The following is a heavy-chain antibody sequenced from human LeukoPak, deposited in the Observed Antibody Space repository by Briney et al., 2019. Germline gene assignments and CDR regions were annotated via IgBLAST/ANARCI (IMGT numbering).Heavy chain of an antibody. J-gene: IGHJ4*02. CDR2: INPNSGGT. CDR1: GYTFTSYG. V-gene: IGHV1-2*02. Sequence: ASVKVSCKASGYTFTSYGISWVRQAPGQGLEWMGWINPNSGGTYYAQKFQGRVTMTRDTSISTAYMELSRLTSDDTAVYYCSRDNYNWGNDYWGQGTLVTVSS. D-gene: IGHD3-16*01. CDR3: SRDNYNWGNDY.